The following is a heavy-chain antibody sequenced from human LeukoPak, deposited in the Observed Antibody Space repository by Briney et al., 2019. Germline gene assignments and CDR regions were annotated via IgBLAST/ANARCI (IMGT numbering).Heavy chain of an antibody. V-gene: IGHV1-18*01. D-gene: IGHD2-2*01. CDR2: ISAYNGNT. CDR1: GYTFTSYG. Sequence: ASVKVSCKASGYTFTSYGISWVRQAPGQGLEWMGWISAYNGNTNYAQKLQGRVTMTTDTSTSTAYMELRSLRSDDTAVYYCARGLRMTQLLTSNWFDPWGQGTLVTVSS. CDR3: ARGLRMTQLLTSNWFDP. J-gene: IGHJ5*02.